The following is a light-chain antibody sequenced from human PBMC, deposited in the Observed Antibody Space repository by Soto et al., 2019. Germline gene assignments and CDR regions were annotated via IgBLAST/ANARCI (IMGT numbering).Light chain of an antibody. CDR3: QQYNDYSWT. CDR2: KAS. J-gene: IGKJ1*01. CDR1: QSIGIW. Sequence: IQMTQSPSTLSASVGDRVAITCRASQSIGIWLAWYQQTGKAPRFLIYKASSLESGVPSRFSGSGYGTEFTLTISSLQPDDFATYYCQQYNDYSWTFGQGTQVEIK. V-gene: IGKV1-5*03.